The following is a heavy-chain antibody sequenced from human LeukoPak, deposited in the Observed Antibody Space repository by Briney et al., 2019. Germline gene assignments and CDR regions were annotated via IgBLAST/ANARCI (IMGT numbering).Heavy chain of an antibody. Sequence: PGGSLRLSCAASGFTFSSHAVHWVRQAPGKGLEWVTIISYDGAYKHYADSVKGRFTISRDNSQNTLFLQMNSLGTEDTAVYYCARVGSRIAAAGRVYWGQGTLVTVSS. CDR1: GFTFSSHA. CDR2: ISYDGAYK. J-gene: IGHJ4*02. V-gene: IGHV3-30*04. CDR3: ARVGSRIAAAGRVY. D-gene: IGHD6-13*01.